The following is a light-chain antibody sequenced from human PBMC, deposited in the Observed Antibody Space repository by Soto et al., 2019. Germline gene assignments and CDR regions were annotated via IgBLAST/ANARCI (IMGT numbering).Light chain of an antibody. Sequence: QLVLTQSPSASASPGASVKLTCTLSSGHSSYAIAWHQQQPEKGPRSLMKVKSDGSHTKGDGIPDRFSGSSSGAERYLTISGLQSEDEADYYCQTWGAGHVVFGGGTKLTVL. CDR1: SGHSSYA. J-gene: IGLJ2*01. CDR2: VKSDGSH. CDR3: QTWGAGHVV. V-gene: IGLV4-69*01.